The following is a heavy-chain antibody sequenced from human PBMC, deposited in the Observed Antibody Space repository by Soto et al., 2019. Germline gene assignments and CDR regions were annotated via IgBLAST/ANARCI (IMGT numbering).Heavy chain of an antibody. D-gene: IGHD6-19*01. CDR3: ARHRLAVATIDYYGMDV. Sequence: GESLKISCKVSIYNFTNYWISWVRQMSGKGLEWMGRIDPSDSYTNYSPSFQGHVTISVDMSISTAYVQWSSLKASDTATYYCARHRLAVATIDYYGMDVWGQGTTVTVSS. V-gene: IGHV5-10-1*01. CDR1: IYNFTNYW. J-gene: IGHJ6*02. CDR2: IDPSDSYT.